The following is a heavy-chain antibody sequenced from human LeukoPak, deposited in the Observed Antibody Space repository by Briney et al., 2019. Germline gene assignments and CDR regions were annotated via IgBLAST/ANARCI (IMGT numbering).Heavy chain of an antibody. D-gene: IGHD3-22*01. J-gene: IGHJ4*02. CDR2: INAGNGNT. CDR3: ARKSSSGYYYGGALDY. V-gene: IGHV1-3*01. CDR1: GYTFASYA. Sequence: ASVKVSCKASGYTFASYAMHWVRQAPGQRLEWMGWINAGNGNTKYSQKFQGRVTITRDTSASTAYMELSSLRSEDTAVYYCARKSSSGYYYGGALDYWGQGTLVTVSS.